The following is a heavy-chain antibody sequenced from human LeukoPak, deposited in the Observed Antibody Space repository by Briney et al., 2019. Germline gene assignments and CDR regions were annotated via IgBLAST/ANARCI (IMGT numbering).Heavy chain of an antibody. D-gene: IGHD1-26*01. Sequence: TPSETLSLTCTVSGYSISSGYYWGWIRQPPGKGLDWIRSIYHGGSTYYNPSLKSRVTISVDPSKSQFSLKLSSVTAADTAVYYCARDHRREALFDSWGQGTLVTVSS. CDR3: ARDHRREALFDS. CDR1: GYSISSGYY. V-gene: IGHV4-38-2*02. J-gene: IGHJ4*02. CDR2: IYHGGST.